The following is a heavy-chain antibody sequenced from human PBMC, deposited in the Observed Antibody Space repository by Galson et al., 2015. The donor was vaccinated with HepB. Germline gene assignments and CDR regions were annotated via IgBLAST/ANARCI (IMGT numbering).Heavy chain of an antibody. J-gene: IGHJ4*02. V-gene: IGHV1-2*02. D-gene: IGHD5-18*01. CDR1: GYTFTGYY. CDR2: INPNSGGT. Sequence: SVKVSCKASGYTFTGYYMHWVRQAPGQGLEWMGWINPNSGGTNYAQKFQGRVTMTRDTSISTAYMELSRLRSDDTAVYYCARDVFRAALTRGYSYGGFGYWGQGTLVTVSS. CDR3: ARDVFRAALTRGYSYGGFGY.